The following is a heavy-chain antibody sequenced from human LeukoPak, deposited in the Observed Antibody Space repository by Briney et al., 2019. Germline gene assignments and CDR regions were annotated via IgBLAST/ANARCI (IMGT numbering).Heavy chain of an antibody. CDR1: GGTFSSYA. Sequence: ASVKVSCKASGGTFSSYAISWVRRAPGQGLEWMGGIIPIFGTANYAQKFQGRVTITTDESTSTAYMELSSLRSEDTAVYYCARGGDCGVEYYYYYMDVWGKGTTVTVSS. V-gene: IGHV1-69*05. D-gene: IGHD2-21*02. J-gene: IGHJ6*03. CDR3: ARGGDCGVEYYYYYMDV. CDR2: IIPIFGTA.